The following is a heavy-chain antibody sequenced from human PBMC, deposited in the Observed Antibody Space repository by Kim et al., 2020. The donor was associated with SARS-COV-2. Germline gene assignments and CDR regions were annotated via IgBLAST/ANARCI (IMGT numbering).Heavy chain of an antibody. CDR2: ITSSGSPI. CDR3: ARSNTVVAAAGTGNWYF. Sequence: GGSLRLSCATSGFTFSSYSMNWVRQAPGKGLEWLSFITSSGSPIYYADSVRGRLTIARDNPKRSLYLQMDSLRDDDTAVYYCARSNTVVAAAGTGNWYF. D-gene: IGHD6-13*01. V-gene: IGHV3-48*02. J-gene: IGHJ2*01. CDR1: GFTFSSYS.